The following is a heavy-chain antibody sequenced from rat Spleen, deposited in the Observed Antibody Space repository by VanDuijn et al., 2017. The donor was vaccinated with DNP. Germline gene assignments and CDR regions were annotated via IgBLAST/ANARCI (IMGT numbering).Heavy chain of an antibody. J-gene: IGHJ4*01. D-gene: IGHD1-4*01. Sequence: EVKLVESGGGLVQPGRSLKLSCAASGFNFNDYWMGWVRQAPGKGLEWIGEINKDSSTIKYNPSLKDKFTISRDNGQNTLYLQMTKLGSDDTVIYYCGRVAYPGGAMEAWGQGTSVTVSS. V-gene: IGHV4-2*01. CDR3: GRVAYPGGAMEA. CDR2: INKDSSTI. CDR1: GFNFNDYW.